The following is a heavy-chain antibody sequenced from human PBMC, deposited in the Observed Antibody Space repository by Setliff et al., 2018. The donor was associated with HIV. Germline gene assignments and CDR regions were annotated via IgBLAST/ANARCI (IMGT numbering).Heavy chain of an antibody. J-gene: IGHJ5*02. D-gene: IGHD3-3*01. CDR2: CSGDST. V-gene: IGHV3-53*01. Sequence: GGSLRLSCAASGLTDTYNYMSWVRQAPGKGLEWVSGCSGDSTYYADSVKGRFTISRDNSKNTLYLQMNNLRADDTAVYYCTRGQRLTIFGVVIRRDWFDPWGQG. CDR1: GLTDTYNY. CDR3: TRGQRLTIFGVVIRRDWFDP.